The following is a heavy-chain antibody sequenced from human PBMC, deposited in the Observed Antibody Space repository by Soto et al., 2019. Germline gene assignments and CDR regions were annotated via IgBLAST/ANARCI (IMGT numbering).Heavy chain of an antibody. J-gene: IGHJ4*02. CDR2: ISSTTNYI. V-gene: IGHV3-21*06. CDR1: GVTFTRYS. Sequence: EVQLVESGGGLVKPGGSLRLSCAAAGVTFTRYSINWVRQAPGKGLEWVSSISSTTNYIYYGDSMKCRFTISRDNAKNSLYMEMNSLRAEDTAVYYCARESEDLTSNFDYWGQGTLVTVPS. CDR3: ARESEDLTSNFDY.